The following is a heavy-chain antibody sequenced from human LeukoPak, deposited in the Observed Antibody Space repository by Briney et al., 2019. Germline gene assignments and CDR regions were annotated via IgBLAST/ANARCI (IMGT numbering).Heavy chain of an antibody. J-gene: IGHJ6*02. CDR1: GFTFSDYY. Sequence: GGSLRLSCAASGFTFSDYYMSWIRQAPGKGLEWVSYISSSASTIYYADSVKGRFTISRDNAKNSLYLQMNSLRAEDTAVYYCARDRSSGRFGDPTYGMDVWGQGTTVTVSS. CDR3: ARDRSSGRFGDPTYGMDV. CDR2: ISSSASTI. D-gene: IGHD3-10*01. V-gene: IGHV3-11*01.